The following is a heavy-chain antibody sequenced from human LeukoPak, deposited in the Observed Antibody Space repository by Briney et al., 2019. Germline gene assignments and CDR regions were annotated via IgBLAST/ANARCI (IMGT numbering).Heavy chain of an antibody. CDR1: GFTFDDYA. D-gene: IGHD5-18*01. Sequence: GGSLRLSCAASGFTFDDYAMHWGRQAPGKALEGVSGISWNSGSIGYADSVKGRFTIPRANAKNSLYLQMNSLRPEAMPFFYFPKDLGIQLLYYFDHWGQGTLVTVSS. CDR2: ISWNSGSI. V-gene: IGHV3-9*03. J-gene: IGHJ4*02. CDR3: PKDLGIQLLYYFDH.